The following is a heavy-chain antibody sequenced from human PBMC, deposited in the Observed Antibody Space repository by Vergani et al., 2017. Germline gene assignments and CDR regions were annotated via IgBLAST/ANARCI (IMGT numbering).Heavy chain of an antibody. CDR3: ARDVGSYPANXFDP. CDR2: ISSSGSTI. CDR1: GFTFSSYE. Sequence: EVQLVESGGGLVQPGGSLRLSCAASGFTFSSYEMNWVRQAPGKGLEWVSYISSSGSTIYYADSVKGRFTISRDNAKNSLYLQMNSLRAEDTAVYYCARDVGSYPANXFDPWGQGTLVTVSS. D-gene: IGHD1-26*01. J-gene: IGHJ5*02. V-gene: IGHV3-48*03.